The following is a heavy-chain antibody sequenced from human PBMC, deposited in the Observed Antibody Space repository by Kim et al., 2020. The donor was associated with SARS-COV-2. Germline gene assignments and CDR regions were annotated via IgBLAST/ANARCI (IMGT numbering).Heavy chain of an antibody. V-gene: IGHV3-30-3*01. J-gene: IGHJ4*02. D-gene: IGHD3-3*01. CDR3: ARGGSPFGVALDY. CDR2: ISYVGSNK. CDR1: GFTFSSYA. Sequence: GGSLRLSCAASGFTFSSYAMHWVRQAPGKGLEWVAVISYVGSNKYYADSVKGRFTISRDNSKNTLYLQMNSLRAEDTAVYYCARGGSPFGVALDYWGQGTLVTVSS.